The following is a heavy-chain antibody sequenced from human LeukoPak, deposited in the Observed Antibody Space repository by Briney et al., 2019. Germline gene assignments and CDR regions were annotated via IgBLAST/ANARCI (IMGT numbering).Heavy chain of an antibody. CDR3: ARDRYYYDSSGYYPLDY. J-gene: IGHJ4*02. V-gene: IGHV4-38-2*02. CDR1: GYSISSGHY. CDR2: IYTSGST. D-gene: IGHD3-22*01. Sequence: PSETLSLTCTVSGYSISSGHYWGWIRQPPGKGLEWIGRIYTSGSTNYNPSLKSRVTMSVDTSKNQFSLKLSSVTAADTAVYYCARDRYYYDSSGYYPLDYWGQGTLVTVSS.